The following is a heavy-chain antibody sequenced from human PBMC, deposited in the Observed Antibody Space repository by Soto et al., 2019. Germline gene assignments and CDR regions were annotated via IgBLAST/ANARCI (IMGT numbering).Heavy chain of an antibody. CDR1: GFTFSSYA. D-gene: IGHD1-26*01. V-gene: IGHV3-23*01. CDR2: ISGSGGST. Sequence: PGGSLRLSCAASGFTFSSYAMSWVRQAPGKGLEWVSAISGSGGSTYYADSVKGRFTISRDNSKNTLYLQMNSLRAEDTAVYYCAKDGRATTGYYYYGMDVWGQGATVTVSS. J-gene: IGHJ6*02. CDR3: AKDGRATTGYYYYGMDV.